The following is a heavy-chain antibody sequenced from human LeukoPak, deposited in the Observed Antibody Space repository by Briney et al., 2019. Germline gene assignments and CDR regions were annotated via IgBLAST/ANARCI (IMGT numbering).Heavy chain of an antibody. D-gene: IGHD2-2*01. CDR2: ISSSSSYI. CDR1: GFTFSTYS. J-gene: IGHJ4*02. V-gene: IGHV3-21*04. CDR3: AKLPYCSSTNCIDY. Sequence: GGSPRLSCAASGFTFSTYSMNWVRQAPGRGLEWVSSISSSSSYIYYADSVKGRFTISRDNSKNTLYLQMSSLRAEDTAVYYCAKLPYCSSTNCIDYWGQGTLVTVSS.